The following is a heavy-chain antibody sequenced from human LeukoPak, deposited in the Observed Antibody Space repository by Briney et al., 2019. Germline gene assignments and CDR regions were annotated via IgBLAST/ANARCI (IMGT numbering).Heavy chain of an antibody. D-gene: IGHD3-3*01. J-gene: IGHJ4*02. CDR1: GGTFSSYA. CDR2: IIPIFGTA. Sequence: ASVKVSCKASGGTFSSYAISWVRQAPGQGLEWMGGIIPIFGTANYAQKFQGRVTITADESTSTAYMELSSLRSEDTAVYYCARASDYAFWSGYFDYWGQGTLVTVSS. V-gene: IGHV1-69*13. CDR3: ARASDYAFWSGYFDY.